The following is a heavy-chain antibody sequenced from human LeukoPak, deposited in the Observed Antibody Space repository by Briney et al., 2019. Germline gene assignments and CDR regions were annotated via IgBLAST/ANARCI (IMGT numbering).Heavy chain of an antibody. Sequence: GGSLRLSCAPSGFTFSRYWMTWVRQTPEKGLEWVASIKDDGRQKYYVGSVKGRFTVSRDNAKNSAYLQMDSLRVEDTALYYCARDASRGFDTWGQGTLVTVSS. CDR1: GFTFSRYW. V-gene: IGHV3-7*01. D-gene: IGHD5-24*01. CDR2: IKDDGRQK. J-gene: IGHJ4*02. CDR3: ARDASRGFDT.